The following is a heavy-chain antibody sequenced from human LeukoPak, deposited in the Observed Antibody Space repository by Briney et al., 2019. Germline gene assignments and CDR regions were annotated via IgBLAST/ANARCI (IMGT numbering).Heavy chain of an antibody. D-gene: IGHD1-26*01. CDR2: INPSGGST. V-gene: IGHV1-46*01. J-gene: IGHJ6*02. Sequence: ASVKASCKASGYTFTSYYMHWVRQAPGQGLEWMGIINPSGGSTSYAQKFQGRATMTRDTSTGTVYMELSSLRSEDTAVYYCARGGATSYYYYGMDVWGQGTTVTVSS. CDR3: ARGGATSYYYYGMDV. CDR1: GYTFTSYY.